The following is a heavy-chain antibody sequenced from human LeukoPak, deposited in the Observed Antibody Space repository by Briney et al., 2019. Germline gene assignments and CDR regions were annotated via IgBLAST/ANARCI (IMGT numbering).Heavy chain of an antibody. CDR3: TRISSSPAALYYYYMDV. CDR1: GFTFGDNP. J-gene: IGHJ6*03. Sequence: GGSLRLSCTASGFTFGDNPLNWVRQAPGKGLEWVGLIRSDRYGGTSEYVASVNGRFSISRDDSRNILYLEMNSLRNEDKAVYFCTRISSSPAALYYYYMDVWGKGIPVTVSS. CDR2: IRSDRYGGTS. D-gene: IGHD6-6*01. V-gene: IGHV3-49*04.